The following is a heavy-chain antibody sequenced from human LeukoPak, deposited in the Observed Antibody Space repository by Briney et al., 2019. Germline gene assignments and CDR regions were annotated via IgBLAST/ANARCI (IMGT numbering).Heavy chain of an antibody. D-gene: IGHD5-12*01. Sequence: ASVKVSCKAFGYTFTSYDINWVRQATGQGLEWMGWMNPNSGNTGYAQKFQGRVTMTRNTSISTAYMELSSLRSEDTAVYYCARVVLLGKPGYSGYDFDYWGQGTLVTVSS. V-gene: IGHV1-8*01. CDR3: ARVVLLGKPGYSGYDFDY. CDR2: MNPNSGNT. J-gene: IGHJ4*02. CDR1: GYTFTSYD.